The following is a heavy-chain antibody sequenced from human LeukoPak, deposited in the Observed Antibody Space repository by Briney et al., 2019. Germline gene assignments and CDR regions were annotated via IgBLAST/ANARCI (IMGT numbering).Heavy chain of an antibody. J-gene: IGHJ4*02. CDR1: GFTFSSYS. V-gene: IGHV3-21*01. Sequence: GGSQRLSCAASGFTFSSYSMNWVRQAPGKGLEWVSSISSSSSYIYYADSVKGRFTISRDNAKNSLYLQMNSLRAEDTAVYYCARDYCSSTSCYFDYWGQGTLVTVSS. D-gene: IGHD2-2*01. CDR2: ISSSSSYI. CDR3: ARDYCSSTSCYFDY.